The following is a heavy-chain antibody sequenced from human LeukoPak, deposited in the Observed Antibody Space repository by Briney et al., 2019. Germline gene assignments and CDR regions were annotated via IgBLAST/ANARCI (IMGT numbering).Heavy chain of an antibody. D-gene: IGHD6-25*01. Sequence: PSETLSLTCTVSGGSISSSGYYWGWIRQPPGKGLEWIGSIYYSGSTHYNPSLKSRVTISVDTSKNQFSLKLRSVTAADTAVYYCARVSGDYYYGMDVWGQGTTVTVSS. CDR2: IYYSGST. J-gene: IGHJ6*02. CDR1: GGSISSSGYY. V-gene: IGHV4-39*07. CDR3: ARVSGDYYYGMDV.